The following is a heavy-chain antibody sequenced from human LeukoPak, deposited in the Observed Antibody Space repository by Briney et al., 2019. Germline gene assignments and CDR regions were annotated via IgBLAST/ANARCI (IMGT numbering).Heavy chain of an antibody. CDR1: GYTFTGYY. Sequence: ASVKVSCKASGYTFTGYYMHWVRQAPGQGLEWMGWINPNSGGTNYAQKFQGSVTMPRDTSISTAYMELSRLRSDDTAVYYCARDQALIVGEVAFDIWGQGTMVTVSS. J-gene: IGHJ3*02. V-gene: IGHV1-2*02. CDR3: ARDQALIVGEVAFDI. CDR2: INPNSGGT. D-gene: IGHD3-22*01.